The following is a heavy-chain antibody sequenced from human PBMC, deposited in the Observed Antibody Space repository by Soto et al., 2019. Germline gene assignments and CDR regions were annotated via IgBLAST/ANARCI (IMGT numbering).Heavy chain of an antibody. CDR1: RYTFKSHG. CDR2: IDSSGVNT. J-gene: IGHJ4*02. CDR3: VSWVSAHFDY. V-gene: IGHV3-23*01. D-gene: IGHD3-16*01. Sequence: PRGSLRLACAASRYTFKSHGLSCFRHAPGKGLEWVSTIDSSGVNTHYADSVKGRFTISRDNSRNTLHLQMHDLRADDTALYYCVSWVSAHFDYWGQGTVVTVSS.